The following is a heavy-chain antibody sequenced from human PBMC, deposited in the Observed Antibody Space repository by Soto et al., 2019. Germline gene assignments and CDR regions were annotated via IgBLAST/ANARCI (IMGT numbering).Heavy chain of an antibody. CDR3: ARGWGYDSYTYYYAY. CDR1: GGTFSSYA. V-gene: IGHV1-69*13. J-gene: IGHJ4*02. D-gene: IGHD3-22*01. Sequence: GASVKVSCKASGGTFSSYAISWVRQAPGQGLEWMGGIIPIFGTANCAQKFQGRVTITADESTSTAYMELSRLRSEDTAVYYCARGWGYDSYTYYYAYWGQGTLVTVSS. CDR2: IIPIFGTA.